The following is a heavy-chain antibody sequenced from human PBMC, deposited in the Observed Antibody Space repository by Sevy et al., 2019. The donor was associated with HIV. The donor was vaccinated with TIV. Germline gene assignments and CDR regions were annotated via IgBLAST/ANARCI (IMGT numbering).Heavy chain of an antibody. CDR3: ARVWGGSTYYYYYGLDV. D-gene: IGHD1-26*01. Sequence: SETLSLTCVVSGYSISSGYYWGWIRQPPGKGLEWIGSISHSGSTYYNPSLKSRVTISVDTSKNQFSLKLSSVTAADTAVYYCARVWGGSTYYYYYGLDVWGQGTTVTVSS. J-gene: IGHJ6*02. CDR2: ISHSGST. V-gene: IGHV4-38-2*01. CDR1: GYSISSGYY.